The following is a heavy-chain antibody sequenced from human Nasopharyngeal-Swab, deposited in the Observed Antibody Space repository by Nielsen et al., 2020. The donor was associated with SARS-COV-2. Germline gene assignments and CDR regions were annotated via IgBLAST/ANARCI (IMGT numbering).Heavy chain of an antibody. Sequence: VRQMPGKGLEWMGWINTNTGNPTYAQGFTGRFVFSLDTSVSTAYLQISSLKAEDTAVYYCARDAILWFGELLIWFDPWGQGTLVTVSS. CDR3: ARDAILWFGELLIWFDP. D-gene: IGHD3-10*01. CDR2: INTNTGNP. V-gene: IGHV7-4-1*02. J-gene: IGHJ5*02.